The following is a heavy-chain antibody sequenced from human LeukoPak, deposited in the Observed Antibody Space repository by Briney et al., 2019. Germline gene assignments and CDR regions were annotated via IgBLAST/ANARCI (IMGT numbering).Heavy chain of an antibody. CDR1: GGSFSGYY. CDR3: ARHEYYYDSSGYDDY. V-gene: IGHV4-34*01. J-gene: IGHJ4*02. D-gene: IGHD3-22*01. Sequence: SETLSLTCAAYGGSFSGYYWSWIRQPPGKGLEWIGEINHSGSTNYNPSLKSRVTISVDTSKNRFSLKLSSVTAADTAVYYCARHEYYYDSSGYDDYWGQGTLVTVSS. CDR2: INHSGST.